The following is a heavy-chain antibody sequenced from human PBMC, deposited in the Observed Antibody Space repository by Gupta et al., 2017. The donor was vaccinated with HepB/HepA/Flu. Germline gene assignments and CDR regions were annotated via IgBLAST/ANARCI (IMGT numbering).Heavy chain of an antibody. CDR1: GFSFNLYG. V-gene: IGHV3-30*03. CDR3: ARDRVIFCTGGGCHPLDV. CDR2: MSFDGTKE. D-gene: IGHD2-8*02. Sequence: QVQLVESGGGVVQPGRSLRLSWATSGFSFNLYGIHWVRQAPGKGLEWVAVMSFDGTKEHYADSVKGRFTISRDNSKNMLYLQMNSVRPEDTAVYFCARDRVIFCTGGGCHPLDVWGQGTKGTVSS. J-gene: IGHJ6*02.